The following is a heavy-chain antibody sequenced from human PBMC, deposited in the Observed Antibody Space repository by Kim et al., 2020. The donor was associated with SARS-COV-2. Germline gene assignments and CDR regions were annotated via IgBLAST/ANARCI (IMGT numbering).Heavy chain of an antibody. J-gene: IGHJ5*02. D-gene: IGHD6-13*01. V-gene: IGHV1-69*04. Sequence: QGRVTITADKSTSTAYMELSSLRSEDTAVYYCARDLQHSSSWYAGWFDPWGQGTLVTVSS. CDR3: ARDLQHSSSWYAGWFDP.